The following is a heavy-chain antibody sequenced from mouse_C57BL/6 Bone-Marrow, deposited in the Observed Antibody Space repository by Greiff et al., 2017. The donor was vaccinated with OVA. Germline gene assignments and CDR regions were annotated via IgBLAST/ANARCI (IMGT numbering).Heavy chain of an antibody. D-gene: IGHD1-1*01. CDR1: GYTFTDYY. V-gene: IGHV1-26*01. Sequence: EVQLQQSGPELVKPGASVKISCKASGYTFTDYYMNWVKQSHGKSLEWIGDINPNNGGTSYNQKFKGKATLTVDKSSSTAYMELRSLTSEDSAVYYCAREDLLLRSYYAMDYWGQGTSVTVSS. CDR3: AREDLLLRSYYAMDY. CDR2: INPNNGGT. J-gene: IGHJ4*01.